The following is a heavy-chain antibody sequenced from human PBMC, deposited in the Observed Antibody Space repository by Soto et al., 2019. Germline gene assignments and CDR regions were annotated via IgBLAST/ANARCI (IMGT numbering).Heavy chain of an antibody. CDR3: AKTYYYDSSAYYWYFDN. Sequence: QVQLQESGPGLVKPSETLSLTCSVSGGSISSYYWSWIRQPPGKGLEWIGYIYYSGSTNYNPSLKSRVTISVDTSKNQFSLKLSSVTAADTAVYYCAKTYYYDSSAYYWYFDNWGQGTLVTVSS. J-gene: IGHJ4*02. CDR2: IYYSGST. CDR1: GGSISSYY. V-gene: IGHV4-59*01. D-gene: IGHD3-22*01.